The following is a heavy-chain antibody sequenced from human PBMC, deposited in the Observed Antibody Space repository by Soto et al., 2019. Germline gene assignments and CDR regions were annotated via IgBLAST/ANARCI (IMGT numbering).Heavy chain of an antibody. CDR1: GFTFKYYA. V-gene: IGHV3-23*01. CDR2: ISGSGDKT. J-gene: IGHJ1*01. CDR3: ARESKWYGGQYFQD. Sequence: EVQLLQSGGGLAQPGTSLRLSCAASGFTFKYYAMTWVRQPPGKGLEWVSTISGSGDKTDYADSVKGRFRVSRDNSKDTLYLQMDSLRVDDTALYYCARESKWYGGQYFQDWGQGTLVTVSS. D-gene: IGHD2-8*01.